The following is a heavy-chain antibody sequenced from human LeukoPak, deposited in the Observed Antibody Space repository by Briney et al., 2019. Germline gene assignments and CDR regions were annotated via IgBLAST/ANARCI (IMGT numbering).Heavy chain of an antibody. CDR3: ARLDTGYGKYYFDY. CDR1: GDSISSTYF. D-gene: IGHD5-12*01. Sequence: SETLSLTCSVSGDSISSTYFWGWIRQPPGKGLEWIVSIFYSGSTYYNPSLRTRVAISADTSKNQFSLKLTSVTAADTAVYYCARLDTGYGKYYFDYWGQGTLVTVSS. CDR2: IFYSGST. V-gene: IGHV4-38-2*01. J-gene: IGHJ4*02.